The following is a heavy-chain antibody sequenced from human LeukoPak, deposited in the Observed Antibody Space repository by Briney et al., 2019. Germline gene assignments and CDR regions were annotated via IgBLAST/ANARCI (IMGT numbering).Heavy chain of an antibody. CDR3: ARIRKAYCGGDCYTIRWFDP. Sequence: SETLSLTCTVSGGSISSSSYYWGWIRQPPGKGLEWIGNSGSTYYNPSLKSRVTISVDTSKNQFSLKLSSVTAADTAVYYCARIRKAYCGGDCYTIRWFDPWGQGTLVTVSS. V-gene: IGHV4-39*07. J-gene: IGHJ5*02. CDR2: SGST. CDR1: GGSISSSSYY. D-gene: IGHD2-21*02.